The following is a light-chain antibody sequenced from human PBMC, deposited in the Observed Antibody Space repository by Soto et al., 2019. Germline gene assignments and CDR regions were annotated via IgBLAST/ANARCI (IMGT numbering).Light chain of an antibody. CDR2: YVS. Sequence: QSVLTQPASVSGSPGQSITISCTGTSSDVGDYNYVSWYQQHPGKAPKLMIYYVSNRPSGVSNRFSGSKSGNTASLTISGLQAADEADYYCSSYSGSNDLYVFGTGTKVTVL. J-gene: IGLJ1*01. CDR3: SSYSGSNDLYV. V-gene: IGLV2-14*01. CDR1: SSDVGDYNY.